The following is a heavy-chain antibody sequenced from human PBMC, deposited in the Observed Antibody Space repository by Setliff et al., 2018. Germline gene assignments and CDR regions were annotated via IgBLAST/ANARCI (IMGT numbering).Heavy chain of an antibody. Sequence: PTLVNPTQTLTLTCTFSGFSLSTSGMCVSWIRQPPGKALEWLARIDWDDDKFYSTSLKTRLTISKDTSKNQVVLTMTNMDPVDTATYYCARYHYGSGSYYFTNWGQGTLVTVSS. J-gene: IGHJ4*02. CDR2: IDWDDDK. D-gene: IGHD3-10*01. CDR3: ARYHYGSGSYYFTN. V-gene: IGHV2-70*17. CDR1: GFSLSTSGMC.